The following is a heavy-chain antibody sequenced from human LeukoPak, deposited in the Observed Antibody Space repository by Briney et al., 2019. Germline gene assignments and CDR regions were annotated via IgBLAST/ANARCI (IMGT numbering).Heavy chain of an antibody. J-gene: IGHJ3*02. D-gene: IGHD1-1*01. Sequence: PGGSLRLSCAASGFTFSSYWMHWVRQAPGKGLVWVSRINSDGSSTIYADSVKGRFTISRDNAKNTLYLQMNSLRAEDTAVYYCARWKFTDAFDIWGQGTMVTVSS. CDR2: INSDGSST. CDR3: ARWKFTDAFDI. CDR1: GFTFSSYW. V-gene: IGHV3-74*01.